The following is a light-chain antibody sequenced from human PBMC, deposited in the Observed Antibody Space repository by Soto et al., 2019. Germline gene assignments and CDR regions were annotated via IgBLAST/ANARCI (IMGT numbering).Light chain of an antibody. J-gene: IGKJ1*01. CDR3: QQYSNWPPT. V-gene: IGKV3-15*01. CDR2: AAS. CDR1: QSISSN. Sequence: EIVMTQSPATLSVSPGEGATLSCRASQSISSNLAWYQQKSGQSPRLLIYAASTRAPGFTAKLSGSGSGTEFTLTISSLQSEDFAVYYCQQYSNWPPTFGQGTKVELK.